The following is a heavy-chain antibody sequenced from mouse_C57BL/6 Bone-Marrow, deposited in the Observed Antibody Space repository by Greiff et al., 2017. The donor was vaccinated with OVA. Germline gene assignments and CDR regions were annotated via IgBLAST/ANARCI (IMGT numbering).Heavy chain of an antibody. J-gene: IGHJ2*01. CDR1: GYTFTSYW. Sequence: VQLQQPGAELVKPGASVKMSCKASGYTFTSYWITWVKQRPGQGLEWIGDIYPGSGSTNYNEKFKGKATLTVDTSSSTAYMQLSSLTSEDSAVYYCARRYYGSSYKDYFDYWGQGTTRTVSA. CDR2: IYPGSGST. V-gene: IGHV1-55*01. CDR3: ARRYYGSSYKDYFDY. D-gene: IGHD1-1*01.